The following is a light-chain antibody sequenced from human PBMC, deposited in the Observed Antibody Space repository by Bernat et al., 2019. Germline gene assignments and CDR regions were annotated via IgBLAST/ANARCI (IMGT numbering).Light chain of an antibody. J-gene: IGLJ1*01. CDR1: SSNIGAGYD. CDR3: QSYDSSLSGYV. V-gene: IGLV1-40*01. CDR2: GNS. Sequence: QSVLMQPPSASGAPGQRVTISCTGSSSNIGAGYDVHWYQQLPGTAPKLLIYGNSNRPSGVPDRFSGSKSGTSASLAITGLQAEDEADYYCQSYDSSLSGYVFGTGTKVTVL.